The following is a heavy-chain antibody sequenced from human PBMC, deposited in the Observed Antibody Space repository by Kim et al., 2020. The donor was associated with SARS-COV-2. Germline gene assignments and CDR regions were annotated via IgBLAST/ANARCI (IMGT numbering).Heavy chain of an antibody. J-gene: IGHJ5*02. D-gene: IGHD2-8*01. V-gene: IGHV3-33*01. CDR2: IFWDGYNK. CDR3: ARDDLMGKPGQFDP. Sequence: GGSLRLSCAASGFIFRNFCMHGGRQEPGEGLDGVAVIFWDGYNKFYADAVKGGFTIPRDNAKNTLSLQMNSLRVDDTAVYYCARDDLMGKPGQFDPWGNGTLVIVSS. CDR1: GFIFRNFC.